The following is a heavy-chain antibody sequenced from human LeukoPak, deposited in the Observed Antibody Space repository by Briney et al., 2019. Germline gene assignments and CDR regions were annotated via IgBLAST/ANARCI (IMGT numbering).Heavy chain of an antibody. Sequence: SETLSLTCTVSGGSISSYYWSWIRQPPGKGLEWIGYIYYSGSTNYNPSLKSRVTISVDPSKNQFSLKLSSVTAADTAVYYCARLYGSGSLYYYYGMDVWGQGTKVTVSS. V-gene: IGHV4-59*01. CDR2: IYYSGST. D-gene: IGHD3-10*01. CDR1: GGSISSYY. J-gene: IGHJ6*02. CDR3: ARLYGSGSLYYYYGMDV.